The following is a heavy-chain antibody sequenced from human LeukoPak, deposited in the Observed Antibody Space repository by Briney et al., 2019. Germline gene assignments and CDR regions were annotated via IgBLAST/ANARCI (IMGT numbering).Heavy chain of an antibody. CDR2: INPNSGGT. Sequence: GASVKVSCKASGYTSTGYYMHWVRQAPGQGLEWMGWINPNSGGTNYAQKFQGRVTMTRDTSISTAYMELSRLRSDDTAVYYCARVRDFWSGWYDYWGQGTLVTVSS. CDR1: GYTSTGYY. V-gene: IGHV1-2*02. D-gene: IGHD3-3*01. CDR3: ARVRDFWSGWYDY. J-gene: IGHJ4*02.